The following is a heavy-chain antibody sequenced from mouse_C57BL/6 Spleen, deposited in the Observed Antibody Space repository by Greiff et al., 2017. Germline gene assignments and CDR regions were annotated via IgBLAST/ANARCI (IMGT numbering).Heavy chain of an antibody. J-gene: IGHJ4*01. CDR1: GYAFSSSW. CDR3: ASSLPYAMDY. CDR2: IYPGDGDT. Sequence: QVQLQQSGPELVKPGASVKISCKASGYAFSSSWMNWVKQRPGKGLEWIGRIYPGDGDTNYNGKFKGKATLTADKSSSTAYMQLRSLTSADSAVYFCASSLPYAMDYWGQGTSVTVSS. V-gene: IGHV1-82*01.